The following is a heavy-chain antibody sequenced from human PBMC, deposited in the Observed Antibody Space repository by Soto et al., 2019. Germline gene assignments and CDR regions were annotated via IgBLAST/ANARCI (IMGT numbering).Heavy chain of an antibody. D-gene: IGHD6-25*01. V-gene: IGHV4-31*03. CDR3: ARNESGNGWFDP. Sequence: QVRLQESGPGLVKPSQTLSLTCTVTGGFVNSGSDYWRDYGRWIRQHPGKGLEWIGNIYYTGSTDYNPSLKSRATISVDTSKNQFSPTLRSVTAADTAVYYCARNESGNGWFDPWGQGTLVTVSS. CDR1: GGFVNSGSDY. CDR2: IYYTGST. J-gene: IGHJ5*02.